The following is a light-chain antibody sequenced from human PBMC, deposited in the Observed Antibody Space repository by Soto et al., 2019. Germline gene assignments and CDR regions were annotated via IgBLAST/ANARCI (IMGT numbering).Light chain of an antibody. Sequence: EIVLTQSPATLSLSPGERAILSCRASQSVRNNYLAWYQQKPGQAPRLLIYDASSRATGIPDRFSGGGSGTDFTLTISRLEPEDFAVYYCQQFSSSPKTFGQGTKVDIK. CDR1: QSVRNNY. J-gene: IGKJ1*01. CDR3: QQFSSSPKT. CDR2: DAS. V-gene: IGKV3-20*01.